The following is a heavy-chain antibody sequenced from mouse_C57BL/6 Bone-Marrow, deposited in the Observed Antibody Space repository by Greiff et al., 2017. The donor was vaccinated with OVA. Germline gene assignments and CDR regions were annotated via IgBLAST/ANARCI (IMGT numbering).Heavy chain of an antibody. J-gene: IGHJ2*01. V-gene: IGHV1-76*01. CDR2: IYPGSGNT. Sequence: VQLVESGAELVRPGASVKLSCKASGYTFTDYYINWVKQRPGQGLEWIARIYPGSGNTYYNEKFKGKATLTAEKSSSTAYMQLSSLTSEDSAVYFCARSETMVTTYYFDYWGQGTTLTVSS. D-gene: IGHD2-2*01. CDR3: ARSETMVTTYYFDY. CDR1: GYTFTDYY.